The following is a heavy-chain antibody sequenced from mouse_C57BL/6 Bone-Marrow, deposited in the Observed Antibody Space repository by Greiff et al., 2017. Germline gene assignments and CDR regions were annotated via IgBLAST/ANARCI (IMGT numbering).Heavy chain of an antibody. CDR1: GFSLTSYG. CDR2: IWSGGST. Sequence: QVQLQQSGPGLVQPSQCLSITCTVSGFSLTSYGVHWVRQSPGKGLEWLGVIWSGGSTAYNAAFISRLSISKDNSKSQVFFKKNSLQADDTAIYYCARNGDGGSWDYWGQGTTLTVSS. V-gene: IGHV2-2*01. D-gene: IGHD1-1*02. J-gene: IGHJ2*01. CDR3: ARNGDGGSWDY.